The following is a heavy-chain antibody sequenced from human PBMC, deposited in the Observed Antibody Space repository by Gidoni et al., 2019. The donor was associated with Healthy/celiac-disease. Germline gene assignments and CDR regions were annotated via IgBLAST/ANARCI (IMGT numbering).Heavy chain of an antibody. CDR1: GYTVTSYG. CDR3: ARDTWGLPFDY. Sequence: QVQLVQSGAEVTKTGASVKVSCKAYGYTVTSYGISWVRQAPGKGLEWMGWISAYNGNTNYAKKLQGMVTMTTDTSTITAYMELRSLRSDDTAVYYCARDTWGLPFDYWGQGTLVTVSS. J-gene: IGHJ4*02. CDR2: ISAYNGNT. V-gene: IGHV1-18*01. D-gene: IGHD1-26*01.